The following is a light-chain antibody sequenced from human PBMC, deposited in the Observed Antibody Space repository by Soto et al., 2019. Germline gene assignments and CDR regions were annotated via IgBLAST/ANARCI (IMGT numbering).Light chain of an antibody. CDR1: SSDIGRYKF. V-gene: IGLV2-14*01. Sequence: QSALTQPASVSGSPGQSVTISCTVTSSDIGRYKFVSWFQQHPGKAPKLLIFEGTNRPSGVSNRFSGSKSGNTASLTISGLQAEDEATYFCSSSTNTNTLVIFGGGTKVTVL. CDR3: SSSTNTNTLVI. CDR2: EGT. J-gene: IGLJ2*01.